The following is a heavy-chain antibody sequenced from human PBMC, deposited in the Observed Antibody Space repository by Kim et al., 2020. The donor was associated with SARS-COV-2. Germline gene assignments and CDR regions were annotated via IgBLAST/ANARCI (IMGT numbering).Heavy chain of an antibody. CDR3: ARLKHYYDSNNYYCYYGMDV. CDR1: GFTFSSYW. V-gene: IGHV3-7*01. Sequence: GGSLRLSCAASGFTFSSYWMSWVRQAPGKGLEWVANIMQDGSETYYVDSVKGRFTISRDNAKNSVYLQMNSLRAEDTAVYFCARLKHYYDSNNYYCYYGMDVWGQGTTVTVSS. CDR2: IMQDGSET. D-gene: IGHD3-22*01. J-gene: IGHJ6*02.